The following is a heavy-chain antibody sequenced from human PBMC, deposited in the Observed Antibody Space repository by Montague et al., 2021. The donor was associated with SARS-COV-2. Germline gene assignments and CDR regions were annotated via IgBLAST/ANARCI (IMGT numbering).Heavy chain of an antibody. Sequence: ETLSLTCTVSGGSISSGGYYWSWVRQAPGKGLEWVANINQDGSENYYVYSVKGRFTITSDNAQTSLYLQMNSLRVEDTAVYYCAAGESRSWLWGQGTLVTVSS. CDR1: GGSISSGGYY. J-gene: IGHJ4*02. V-gene: IGHV3-7*01. CDR2: INQDGSEN. CDR3: AAGESRSWL. D-gene: IGHD6-13*01.